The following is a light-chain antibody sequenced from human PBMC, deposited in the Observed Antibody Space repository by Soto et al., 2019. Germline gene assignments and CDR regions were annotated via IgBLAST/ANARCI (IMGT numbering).Light chain of an antibody. V-gene: IGLV2-23*01. Sequence: QSALTQPASVSGSPGQSITISCTGTSSDVGSYNFVSWYQQHPGKAPKLMIYEGSERPSGVSNRFSGSKSGNTASLTISGLQAEDEADYYCCSYAGSSTWVLGGGTKLTVL. CDR3: CSYAGSSTWV. CDR2: EGS. J-gene: IGLJ3*02. CDR1: SSDVGSYNF.